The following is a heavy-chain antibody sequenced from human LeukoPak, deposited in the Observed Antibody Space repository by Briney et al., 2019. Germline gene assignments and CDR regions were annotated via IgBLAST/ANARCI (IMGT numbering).Heavy chain of an antibody. Sequence: LAGGSLGLSCAASGFTFSSYWMHWVRQAPGKGLVWASRINSDGSSTSYADSVKGRFTISRDNAKNTLYLQMNSLRAEDTAVYYCARGVAGYCTNGVCYPLDYWGQGTLVTVSS. J-gene: IGHJ4*02. CDR1: GFTFSSYW. CDR2: INSDGSST. V-gene: IGHV3-74*01. D-gene: IGHD2-8*01. CDR3: ARGVAGYCTNGVCYPLDY.